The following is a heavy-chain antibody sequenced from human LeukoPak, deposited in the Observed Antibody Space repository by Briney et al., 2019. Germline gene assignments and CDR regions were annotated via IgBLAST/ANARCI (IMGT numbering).Heavy chain of an antibody. CDR2: IRYDGSEK. J-gene: IGHJ4*02. V-gene: IGHV3-33*01. D-gene: IGHD1-14*01. CDR3: AREAWDLTGRAPVI. CDR1: GFSFRSYG. Sequence: TGGSLRLSCAASGFSFRSYGMHWVRQAPGKGLEWVAAIRYDGSEKHYAELVTGRFTVSRDNSKDTLYLEMNSLRAEDTAVYYCAREAWDLTGRAPVIWGQGTRVTVFS.